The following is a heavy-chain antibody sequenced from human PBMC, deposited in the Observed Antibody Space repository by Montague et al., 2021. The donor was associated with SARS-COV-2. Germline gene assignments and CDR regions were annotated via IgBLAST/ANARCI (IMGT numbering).Heavy chain of an antibody. Sequence: SLRLSCAASGFSFSAVWMSWVRQAPGRGLEWVATINQDGTFRDYLDSLRGRFTISRDNAEKSLYLQMSSLRADDTAVYYCVRHTDFWGQGTLVTVSS. J-gene: IGHJ4*02. CDR2: INQDGTFR. CDR3: VRHTDF. CDR1: GFSFSAVW. V-gene: IGHV3-7*01.